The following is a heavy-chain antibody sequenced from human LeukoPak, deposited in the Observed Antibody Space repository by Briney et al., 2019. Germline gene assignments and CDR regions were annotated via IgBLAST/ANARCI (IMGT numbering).Heavy chain of an antibody. V-gene: IGHV3-23*01. CDR1: GFTFSSYD. D-gene: IGHD2-2*01. CDR2: ISGSGGST. Sequence: GGSLRLSCAASGFTFSSYDMSWVRQAPGKGLEWVSAISGSGGSTYYADSVKGWFTISRDNSKNTLYLQMNSLRAEDTAVYYCAKVPSVYCSSTSCYLDYWGQGTLVTVSS. J-gene: IGHJ4*02. CDR3: AKVPSVYCSSTSCYLDY.